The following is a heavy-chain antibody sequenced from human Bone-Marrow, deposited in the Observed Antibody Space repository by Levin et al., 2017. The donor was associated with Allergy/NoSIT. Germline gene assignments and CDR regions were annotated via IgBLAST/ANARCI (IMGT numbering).Heavy chain of an antibody. V-gene: IGHV4-4*02. CDR3: ARRRHSYGTLNYGLDV. CDR1: GDFIYTSTW. D-gene: IGHD5-18*01. Sequence: PSETLSLTCAVSGDFIYTSTWWSWVRQTPGKGLQWLGEIYHDGSANYKPSLKSRLTISVDKSKNQFSLKLSSVTAADTAVYYCARRRHSYGTLNYGLDVWGQGITVTVSS. CDR2: IYHDGSA. J-gene: IGHJ6*02.